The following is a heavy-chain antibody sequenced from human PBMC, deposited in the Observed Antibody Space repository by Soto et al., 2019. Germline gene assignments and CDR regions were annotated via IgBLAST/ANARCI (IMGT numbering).Heavy chain of an antibody. CDR2: ISSSGSTI. V-gene: IGHV3-11*01. D-gene: IGHD3-3*01. CDR3: ARLDLRAYYYYMDV. J-gene: IGHJ6*03. CDR1: GFTFSDYY. Sequence: GGSLRLSCAASGFTFSDYYMSWIRQAPGKGLEWVSYISSSGSTIYYADSVKGRFTISRDNAKNSLYLQMNSLRAEDTAVYYCARLDLRAYYYYMDVWGKGTTVTVSS.